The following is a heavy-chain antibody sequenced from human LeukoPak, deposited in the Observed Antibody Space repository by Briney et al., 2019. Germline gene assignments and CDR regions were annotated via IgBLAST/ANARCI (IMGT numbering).Heavy chain of an antibody. D-gene: IGHD3-9*01. J-gene: IGHJ4*02. V-gene: IGHV4-39*07. Sequence: SETLSLTCTVSGGSISSSSYYWGWIRQPPGKGLEWIGSIYYSGSTNYNPSLKSRVTISVDTSKNQFSLKLSSVTAADTAVYYCARGTGGYDILTGYYPEYYFDYWGQGTLVTVSS. CDR3: ARGTGGYDILTGYYPEYYFDY. CDR2: IYYSGST. CDR1: GGSISSSSYY.